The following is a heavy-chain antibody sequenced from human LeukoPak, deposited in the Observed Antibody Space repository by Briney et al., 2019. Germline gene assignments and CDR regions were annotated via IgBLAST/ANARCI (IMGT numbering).Heavy chain of an antibody. D-gene: IGHD6-19*01. CDR2: ISPHNGNT. CDR1: VYTFISYG. CDR3: ARAWIAVAGPGTSDY. Sequence: GASVKVFCKASVYTFISYGINWVRQAPGQGLEWMGWISPHNGNTNYAQKLQGRVTMTTDTSTSTAYREVRSLRSDDTAVYYCARAWIAVAGPGTSDYWGQGTLVMVSS. V-gene: IGHV1-18*01. J-gene: IGHJ4*02.